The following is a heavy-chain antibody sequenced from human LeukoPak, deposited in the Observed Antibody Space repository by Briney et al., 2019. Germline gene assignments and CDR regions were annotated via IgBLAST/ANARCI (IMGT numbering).Heavy chain of an antibody. CDR3: VRDQFFSFDY. CDR1: GFTFSSYA. CDR2: ISGTSSLI. J-gene: IGHJ4*02. V-gene: IGHV3-48*02. D-gene: IGHD3-3*01. Sequence: PGGSLRLSCAASGFTFSSYAMSWVRQAPGKGLEWVSYISGTSSLIYYADSVKGRFTISRDNAKNSLYLQMNSLRDEDTAVYYCVRDQFFSFDYWGQGTLATVSS.